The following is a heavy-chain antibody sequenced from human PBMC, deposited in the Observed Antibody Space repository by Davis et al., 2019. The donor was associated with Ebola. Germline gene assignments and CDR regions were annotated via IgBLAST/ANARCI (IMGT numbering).Heavy chain of an antibody. Sequence: GESLKISCAASGFTFSGSAMHWVRQASGKGLEWVGRIRSKVNSYATAYAASVKGRFTISRDDSKNTAYLQMNSLKTEDTAVYYCTSGYYSSTSCSYAGYWGQGTLVTVSS. V-gene: IGHV3-73*01. CDR2: IRSKVNSYAT. CDR3: TSGYYSSTSCSYAGY. D-gene: IGHD2-2*03. J-gene: IGHJ4*02. CDR1: GFTFSGSA.